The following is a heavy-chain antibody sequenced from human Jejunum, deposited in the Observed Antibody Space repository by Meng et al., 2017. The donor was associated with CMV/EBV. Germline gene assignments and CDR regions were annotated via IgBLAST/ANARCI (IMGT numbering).Heavy chain of an antibody. CDR3: ARDRGGLGKYFDY. CDR2: VSYSWSS. Sequence: SGDSFMYYYWSWIRQSPEKGLGWIGYVSYSWSSYYHPSLKSRVTVSLDMSKRQFSLTLTSVTAADTAVYFCARDRGGLGKYFDYWGQGSLVTVSS. V-gene: IGHV4-59*13. J-gene: IGHJ4*02. CDR1: GDSFMYYY. D-gene: IGHD3-10*01.